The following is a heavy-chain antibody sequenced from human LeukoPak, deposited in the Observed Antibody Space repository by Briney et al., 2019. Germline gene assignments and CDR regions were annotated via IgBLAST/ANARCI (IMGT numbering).Heavy chain of an antibody. Sequence: KASETLSLTCTVSGGSISSGGYYWSWIRQHPGKGLEWIGYIYYSGSTYYNPSLKSRVTISVDTSKNQFSLKLSSVTAADTAVYYCARDRGGYDFWSGYPSYYYYGMDVWGQGTTVTVSS. CDR1: GGSISSGGYY. CDR2: IYYSGST. CDR3: ARDRGGYDFWSGYPSYYYYGMDV. J-gene: IGHJ6*02. D-gene: IGHD3-3*01. V-gene: IGHV4-31*03.